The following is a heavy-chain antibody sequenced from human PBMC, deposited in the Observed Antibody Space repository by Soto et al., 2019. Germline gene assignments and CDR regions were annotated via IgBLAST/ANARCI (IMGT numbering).Heavy chain of an antibody. CDR1: GGTFSSHS. CDR2: IIPIFGTE. V-gene: IGHV1-69*01. J-gene: IGHJ6*02. Sequence: QVQLVQSGAEVQKPGSSVKVSCKVSGGTFSSHSINWVRQAPGQGTEWMGGIIPIFGTENYAQKFQGRVTITADESTSTAYMELSSLTSEDTALYYCSSSVYCSTTRCYYYYGLDVWGQGTTVIVSS. D-gene: IGHD2-2*01. CDR3: SSSVYCSTTRCYYYYGLDV.